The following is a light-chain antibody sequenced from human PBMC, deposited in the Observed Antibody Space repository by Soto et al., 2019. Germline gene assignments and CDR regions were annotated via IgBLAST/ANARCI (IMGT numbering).Light chain of an antibody. CDR2: GAS. Sequence: EIVLTQSPGTLSLSPGERATLSCRASQSISSSYLAWYQQKPGQAPRLLIYGASSRSTGVPDRCSSSGSGTDYTITISRLEPEDYAVYYCHQYSSSPPYTFGQGTKLEIK. CDR1: QSISSSY. CDR3: HQYSSSPPYT. V-gene: IGKV3-20*01. J-gene: IGKJ2*01.